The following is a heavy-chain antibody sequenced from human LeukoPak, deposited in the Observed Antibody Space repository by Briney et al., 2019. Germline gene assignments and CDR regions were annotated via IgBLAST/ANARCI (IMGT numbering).Heavy chain of an antibody. Sequence: GSSVKVSCKASGGTFTSYAISWVRQAPGQGLEWMGGIIPIFGTANYAQKFQGRVTITTDESTSTAYMELSSLRSEDTAVYYCAGTGGDSSGYYPDYWGQGTLVTVSS. J-gene: IGHJ4*02. CDR2: IIPIFGTA. CDR1: GGTFTSYA. D-gene: IGHD3-22*01. CDR3: AGTGGDSSGYYPDY. V-gene: IGHV1-69*05.